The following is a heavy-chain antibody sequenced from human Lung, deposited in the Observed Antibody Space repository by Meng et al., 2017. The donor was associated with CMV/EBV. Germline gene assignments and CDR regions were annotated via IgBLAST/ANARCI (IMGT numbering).Heavy chain of an antibody. CDR2: IRTKTNNYAT. D-gene: IGHD3-22*01. J-gene: IGHJ6*04. CDR1: GFTFSGSA. V-gene: IGHV3-73*01. Sequence: GGSLRLSCAASGFTFSGSAMHWVRQASGKGLEWIGRIRTKTNNYATEYGASVKGRFTISRDDSKDTTYLQMNSLKTEDTAVYYCSRLGELDYYDSRGYFYYFYGMEVWG. CDR3: SRLGELDYYDSRGYFYYFYGMEV.